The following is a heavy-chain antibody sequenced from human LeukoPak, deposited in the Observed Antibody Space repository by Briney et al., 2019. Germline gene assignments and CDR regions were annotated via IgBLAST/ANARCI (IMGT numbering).Heavy chain of an antibody. Sequence: SETLSLTCAVYGGSFSDYYWNWIRQPPGKGLEWIGEINYFGPTNYNPSLKSRVTISRDTSKKQFSLKVNSVTAADTAVYYCARGYRAHQTFYSHRYFDWWAQGTLVTVSS. CDR3: ARGYRAHQTFYSHRYFDW. J-gene: IGHJ4*02. D-gene: IGHD3-3*02. V-gene: IGHV4-34*01. CDR2: INYFGPT. CDR1: GGSFSDYY.